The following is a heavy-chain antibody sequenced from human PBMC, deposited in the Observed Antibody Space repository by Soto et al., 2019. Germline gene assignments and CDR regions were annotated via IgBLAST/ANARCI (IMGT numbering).Heavy chain of an antibody. D-gene: IGHD6-13*01. Sequence: TLSLTCTVSGGSISSGGYYWSWIRQHPGKGLEWNGYIYYSGSTYYNPSLKSRFTISVDTSKNQFSLKLSSVTAADTAVYYCAGPSERDSSSWYTPHYYYYYYMDVWGKGTTVTVSS. CDR1: GGSISSGGYY. CDR3: AGPSERDSSSWYTPHYYYYYYMDV. V-gene: IGHV4-31*03. CDR2: IYYSGST. J-gene: IGHJ6*03.